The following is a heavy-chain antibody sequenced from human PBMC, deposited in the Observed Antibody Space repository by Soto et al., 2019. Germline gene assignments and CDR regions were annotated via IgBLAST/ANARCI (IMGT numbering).Heavy chain of an antibody. J-gene: IGHJ4*02. CDR3: ANPPLWIQLWLVAMFDY. Sequence: EVPLLESGGGLVQPGGSLRLSCAASGFTFSSYAMSWVRQAPGKGLEWVSAISGSGGSTYYADSVKGRFTISRDNSKNTLYLQMNSLRAEDTAVYYCANPPLWIQLWLVAMFDYWGQGTLVTVSS. V-gene: IGHV3-23*01. D-gene: IGHD5-18*01. CDR1: GFTFSSYA. CDR2: ISGSGGST.